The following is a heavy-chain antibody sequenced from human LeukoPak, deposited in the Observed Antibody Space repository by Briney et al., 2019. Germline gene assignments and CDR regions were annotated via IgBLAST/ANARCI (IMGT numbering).Heavy chain of an antibody. V-gene: IGHV3-33*06. J-gene: IGHJ4*02. D-gene: IGHD2-15*01. Sequence: PGGSLRLSCAVSGFTFSSYGMHWVRQAPGEGVEWVAVIWYDESNTFFADSLNARFPISRDNSTHTLYLQMNSLRAEDTAVYYCAKDGPYCSGGSCYTTPFDYWGQGTLVTVSS. CDR2: IWYDESNT. CDR1: GFTFSSYG. CDR3: AKDGPYCSGGSCYTTPFDY.